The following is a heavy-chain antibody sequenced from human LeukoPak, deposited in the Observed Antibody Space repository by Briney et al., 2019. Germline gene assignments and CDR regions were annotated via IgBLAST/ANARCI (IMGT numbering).Heavy chain of an antibody. CDR1: GFTFTSSA. CDR3: AAVSYSGSYYRWPLDY. J-gene: IGHJ4*02. CDR2: IVVGSGNT. Sequence: GASVKVSCKASGFTFTSSAMQWVRQARGQRLEWIGWIVVGSGNTNYAQKFQERVTITRDMSTSTAYMELSSLRSEDTAVYYCAAVSYSGSYYRWPLDYWGQGTLVTVSS. V-gene: IGHV1-58*02. D-gene: IGHD1-26*01.